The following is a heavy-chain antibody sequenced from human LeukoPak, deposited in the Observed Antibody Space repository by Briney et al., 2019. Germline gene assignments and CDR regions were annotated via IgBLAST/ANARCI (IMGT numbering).Heavy chain of an antibody. CDR1: GFTSTNFA. CDR2: IIVGSGAT. D-gene: IGHD3-16*01. CDR3: AADLSNPRMGASYLDS. V-gene: IGHV1-58*01. J-gene: IGHJ4*02. Sequence: SVKVSCKASGFTSTNFAVQRVRQARGQRLEWIGWIIVGSGATKCAQDFQERVTITRDLSTSTLYMELRSLTSEDTAVYYCAADLSNPRMGASYLDSWGQGTLVTVSS.